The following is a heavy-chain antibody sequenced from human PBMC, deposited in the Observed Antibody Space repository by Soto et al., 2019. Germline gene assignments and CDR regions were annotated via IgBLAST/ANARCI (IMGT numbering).Heavy chain of an antibody. V-gene: IGHV1-69*02. CDR1: GGTFNSFT. J-gene: IGHJ6*03. Sequence: SAKVSCEASGGTFNSFTFSWVRQAPGQGLEWMGRIIPILGLAVYAQKFQGRATITADKSTDTAYMELSSLRSEDTAVYYCAKSTVEGLGHHYYYMDVWGKGTAVTVSS. D-gene: IGHD3-16*01. CDR3: AKSTVEGLGHHYYYMDV. CDR2: IIPILGLA.